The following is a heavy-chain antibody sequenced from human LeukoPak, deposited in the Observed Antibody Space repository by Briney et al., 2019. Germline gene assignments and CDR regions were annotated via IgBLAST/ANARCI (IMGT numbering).Heavy chain of an antibody. V-gene: IGHV4-39*01. CDR1: GGSISISRYY. J-gene: IGHJ4*02. CDR2: IYYSGTT. Sequence: ASETLSLTCTVSGGSISISRYYWGWIRQPPGKGLEWIGSIYYSGTTYYNLSLKSRVTISVDTSRNQFSLRLSSVTAADTAVYYCARGGSRLTTAGDLDYWGQGTLVTVSS. CDR3: ARGGSRLTTAGDLDY. D-gene: IGHD3-16*01.